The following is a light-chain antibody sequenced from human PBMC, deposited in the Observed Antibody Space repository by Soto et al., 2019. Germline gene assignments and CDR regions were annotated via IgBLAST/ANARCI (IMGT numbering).Light chain of an antibody. CDR2: DVS. Sequence: QSALTQPASVSGSPGQSITISCTGTSSDVGGYNYVSWHQQHPGKAPKLMIYDVSNRPSGVSNRFSGSKSGNTASLTISGLQAEDEADYYCSSYTSSSTPSSRVFGGGTKLTVL. V-gene: IGLV2-14*01. CDR1: SSDVGGYNY. J-gene: IGLJ2*01. CDR3: SSYTSSSTPSSRV.